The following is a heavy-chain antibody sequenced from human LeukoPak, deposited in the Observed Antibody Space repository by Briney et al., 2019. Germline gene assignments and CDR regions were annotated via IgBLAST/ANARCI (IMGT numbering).Heavy chain of an antibody. V-gene: IGHV4-34*01. CDR3: AGRLRSLDY. Sequence: PSETLSLTCAVYGGSFSGYYWSWIRQPPGKGLEWIGEINHSGSTNYNPPLKSRVTISVDTSKNQFSLKLSSVTAADTAVYYCAGRLRSLDYWGQGTLVTVSS. J-gene: IGHJ4*02. D-gene: IGHD4-17*01. CDR2: INHSGST. CDR1: GGSFSGYY.